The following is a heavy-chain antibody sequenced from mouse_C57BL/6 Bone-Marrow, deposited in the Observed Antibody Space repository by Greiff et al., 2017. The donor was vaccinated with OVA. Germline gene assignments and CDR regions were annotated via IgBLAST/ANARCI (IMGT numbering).Heavy chain of an antibody. CDR2: IYPGNGDT. CDR1: GYTFTSYW. J-gene: IGHJ2*01. V-gene: IGHV1-87*01. D-gene: IGHD2-13*01. Sequence: QVQLQQSGAELARPGASVKLSCKASGYTFTSYWMHWVKQRPGQGLEWIGAIYPGNGDTRNTPTFTGKATLTADKSSSTAYMQLSSLASEDSTGYDGVRAGDDYYFDYGGQGTTRAVSS. CDR3: VRAGDDYYFDY.